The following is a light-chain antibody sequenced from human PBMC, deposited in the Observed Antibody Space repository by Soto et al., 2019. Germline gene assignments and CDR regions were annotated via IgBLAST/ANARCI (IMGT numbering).Light chain of an antibody. CDR1: QGISSY. CDR2: AAS. CDR3: QQSYASFT. Sequence: AIRMTQSPSSFNASTGDRVTITFRASQGISSYLSWYQQQPGKAPKLMIYAASRLQSGVPTRFSGSGSGTDFTLTITSLQPEDFATYFCQQSYASFTFGPGTKVDIK. J-gene: IGKJ3*01. V-gene: IGKV1-8*01.